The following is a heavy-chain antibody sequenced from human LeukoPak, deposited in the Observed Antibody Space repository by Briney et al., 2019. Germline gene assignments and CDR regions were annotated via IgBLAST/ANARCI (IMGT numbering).Heavy chain of an antibody. CDR3: ARELLETYYYDSSGYPDY. CDR1: GFTFSSYG. J-gene: IGHJ4*02. D-gene: IGHD3-22*01. Sequence: PGGSLRLSCAASGFTFSSYGMHWVRQAPGKGLEWVAVIWYDGSNKYYADSVKGRFTISRDNSKNTLYLQMNSPRAEDTAVYYCARELLETYYYDSSGYPDYWGQGTLVTVSS. V-gene: IGHV3-33*01. CDR2: IWYDGSNK.